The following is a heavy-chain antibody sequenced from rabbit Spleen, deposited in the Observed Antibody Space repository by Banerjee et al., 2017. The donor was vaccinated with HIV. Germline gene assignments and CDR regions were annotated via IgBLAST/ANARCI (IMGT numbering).Heavy chain of an antibody. V-gene: IGHV1S40*01. CDR3: ARDQGYAYGDTSKTFTFNL. D-gene: IGHD2-1*01. CDR1: GVSFSFSDY. J-gene: IGHJ4*01. Sequence: VESGGDLVKPGASLTLTCTASGVSFSFSDYMCWVRQAPGKGLEWIGCVDVGSSGFTYFANWAKGRFTISKTSSTTVTLQMTSLTAADTAIYFCARDQGYAYGDTSKTFTFNLWGQGTLVTVS. CDR2: VDVGSSGFT.